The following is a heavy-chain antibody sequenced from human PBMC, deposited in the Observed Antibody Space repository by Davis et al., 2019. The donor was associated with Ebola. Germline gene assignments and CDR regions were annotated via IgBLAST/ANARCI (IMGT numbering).Heavy chain of an antibody. V-gene: IGHV1-69*13. Sequence: SVKVSCKASGGTFSSYAISWVRQAPGQGLEWMGGIIPIFGTANYAQKFQGRVTITADESTSTAYMELSSLRSEDTAVYYCARVELLWFGELLYTSRYYYGMDVWGKGTTVTVSS. CDR2: IIPIFGTA. J-gene: IGHJ6*04. D-gene: IGHD3-10*01. CDR1: GGTFSSYA. CDR3: ARVELLWFGELLYTSRYYYGMDV.